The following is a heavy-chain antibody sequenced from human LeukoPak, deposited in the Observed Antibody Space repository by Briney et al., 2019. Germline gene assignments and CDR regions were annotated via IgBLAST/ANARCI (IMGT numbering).Heavy chain of an antibody. V-gene: IGHV1-69*06. Sequence: ASVKVSCKASGGTFSSYAISWVRQAPGQGLEWMGGIIPIFGTANYAQKFQGRVTITADKSTSTAYMELSSLRSEDTAVYYCARAVRFLEWSQAYYYMDVWGKGTTVTVSS. D-gene: IGHD3-3*01. CDR2: IIPIFGTA. J-gene: IGHJ6*03. CDR1: GGTFSSYA. CDR3: ARAVRFLEWSQAYYYMDV.